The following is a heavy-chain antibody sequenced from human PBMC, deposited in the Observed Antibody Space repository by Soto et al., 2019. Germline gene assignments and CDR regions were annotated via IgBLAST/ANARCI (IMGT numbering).Heavy chain of an antibody. J-gene: IGHJ4*02. CDR2: MYNSGST. V-gene: IGHV4-59*08. CDR3: ASMGYHYGSGSYPLDY. D-gene: IGHD3-10*01. Sequence: QVQLQESGPGLVKPSETLSLTCTVSGGSISSYYWTWIRQPPGKGLEWIGFMYNSGSTHYNPSLKSRVTIALDTSKSQFSLNLRSVTAAATAVYYCASMGYHYGSGSYPLDYWGQGTLVTVSS. CDR1: GGSISSYY.